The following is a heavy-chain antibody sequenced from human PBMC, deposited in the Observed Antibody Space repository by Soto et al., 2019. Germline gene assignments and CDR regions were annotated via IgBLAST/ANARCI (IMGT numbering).Heavy chain of an antibody. Sequence: EVQLLESGGGLVQPGGSLRLSCAASGLTFSSYAMSWVRQAPGKGLEWVSNISGNGGITYYADSVKGRFTISRDNSKNTLERQLNRQRAGDTAVDHCAIFFANLVRGVSTTHKDYWGHGTLVTVSS. V-gene: IGHV3-23*01. CDR3: AIFFANLVRGVSTTHKDY. J-gene: IGHJ4*01. CDR1: GLTFSSYA. D-gene: IGHD3-10*01. CDR2: ISGNGGIT.